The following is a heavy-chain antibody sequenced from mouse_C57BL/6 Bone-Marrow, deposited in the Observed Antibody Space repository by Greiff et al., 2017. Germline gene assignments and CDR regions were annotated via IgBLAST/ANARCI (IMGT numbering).Heavy chain of an antibody. Sequence: EVQLQQSGGDLVKPGGSLKLSCAASGFTFSSYGMSWVRQTPDKRLEWVATISSGGSYTYYQDSVKGRFTISRDNAKNPLYLQMSSLKSEDTAMYYCARREGWFAYWGQGTLVTVSA. CDR1: GFTFSSYG. V-gene: IGHV5-6*01. CDR3: ARREGWFAY. CDR2: ISSGGSYT. J-gene: IGHJ3*01.